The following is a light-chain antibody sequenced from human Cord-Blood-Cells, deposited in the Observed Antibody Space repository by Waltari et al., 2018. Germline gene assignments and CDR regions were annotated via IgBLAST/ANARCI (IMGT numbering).Light chain of an antibody. CDR2: EVS. CDR1: SSDVGGYNY. Sequence: QSALTQPASVSGSPGQSITISCTGTSSDVGGYNYVFWYQQHPGKAPKLMIYEVSKRTSGVSTRFSGSKSGNTASLTISGLQAEDEADYYCSSYTSSSTYVFGTGTKVTVL. V-gene: IGLV2-14*01. CDR3: SSYTSSSTYV. J-gene: IGLJ1*01.